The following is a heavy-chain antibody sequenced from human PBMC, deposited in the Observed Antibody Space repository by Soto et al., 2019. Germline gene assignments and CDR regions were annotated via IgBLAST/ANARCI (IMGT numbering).Heavy chain of an antibody. V-gene: IGHV4-4*07. J-gene: IGHJ4*02. Sequence: SETLSLTCTVSGGSISGYFWNWLRQPAGKGLEWIGRVYTGGGTSYNPSLQSRVSMSTDTSKSQFSLKVNSVTAADTAAYFCARGYDSLLHWGQGTLVTVSS. CDR1: GGSISGYF. CDR3: ARGYDSLLH. CDR2: VYTGGGT. D-gene: IGHD3-16*01.